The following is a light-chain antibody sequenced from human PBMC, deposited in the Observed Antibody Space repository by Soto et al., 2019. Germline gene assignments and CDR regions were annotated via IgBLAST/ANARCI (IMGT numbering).Light chain of an antibody. Sequence: DIQMSQSPSSMSASVGDRVTITCRARQSISSYLNWSQQKPGKAPNLLIYSASILQSGVPSRFSGSGSGTDFNLNISSLQTEYFATYDCQQSDRTPKTFGQGSKLEIK. J-gene: IGKJ2*01. CDR1: QSISSY. V-gene: IGKV1-39*01. CDR3: QQSDRTPKT. CDR2: SAS.